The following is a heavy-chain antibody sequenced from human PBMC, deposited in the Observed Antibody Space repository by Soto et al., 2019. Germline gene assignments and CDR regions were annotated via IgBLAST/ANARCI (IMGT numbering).Heavy chain of an antibody. V-gene: IGHV4-59*01. CDR1: GGSISSYY. CDR2: IYYSGST. J-gene: IGHJ4*02. D-gene: IGHD6-6*01. Sequence: SETLSLTCTVSGGSISSYYWSWIRQPPGKGLEWIGYIYYSGSTNYNPSLKSRVTISVDTSKNQFSLKLSSVTAADTAAYYCAREVQSGSSSGFFDYWGQGTLVTVSS. CDR3: AREVQSGSSSGFFDY.